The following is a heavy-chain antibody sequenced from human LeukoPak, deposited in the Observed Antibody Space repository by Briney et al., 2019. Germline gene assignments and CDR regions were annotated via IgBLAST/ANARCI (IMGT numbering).Heavy chain of an antibody. CDR2: IYYSGST. D-gene: IGHD6-13*01. CDR3: ARASKYSSSLNWFDP. V-gene: IGHV4-39*07. Sequence: SETLSLTCTVSGGSISSSSYYWGWIRQPPGKGLEWIGSIYYSGSTCYNPSLKSRVTISVDTSKNQFSLKLSSVTAADTAVYYCARASKYSSSLNWFDPWGQGTLVTVSS. CDR1: GGSISSSSYY. J-gene: IGHJ5*02.